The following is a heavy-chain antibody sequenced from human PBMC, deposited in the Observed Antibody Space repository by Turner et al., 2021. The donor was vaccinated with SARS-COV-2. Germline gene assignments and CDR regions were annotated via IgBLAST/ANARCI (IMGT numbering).Heavy chain of an antibody. Sequence: QLQLQESGPGLVKPSETLSLTCTVSGGSISSSSYYWGWIRQPPGKGLEWIGGIYYGGSTYYNPSLKSRVTISVDTSKNQFSLKLSSVTAADTAVYYCASHYYYDSSGPSNWFDPWGQGTLVTVSS. CDR2: IYYGGST. CDR1: GGSISSSSYY. J-gene: IGHJ5*02. V-gene: IGHV4-39*01. CDR3: ASHYYYDSSGPSNWFDP. D-gene: IGHD3-22*01.